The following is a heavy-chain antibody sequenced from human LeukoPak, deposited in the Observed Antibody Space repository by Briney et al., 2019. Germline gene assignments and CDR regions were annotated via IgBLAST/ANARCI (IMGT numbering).Heavy chain of an antibody. V-gene: IGHV4-59*01. D-gene: IGHD3-22*01. CDR3: ARDRYDHDSSGYYEF. Sequence: SETLSLTCAVYGGSFSGYYWSWIRQPPGKELEWIGYIYESGSTDYNPSLRSRVTISRDTSKNQVSLKLTSVTTADTAVYYCARDRYDHDSSGYYEFWGHGTLVSVAS. J-gene: IGHJ4*01. CDR2: IYESGST. CDR1: GGSFSGYY.